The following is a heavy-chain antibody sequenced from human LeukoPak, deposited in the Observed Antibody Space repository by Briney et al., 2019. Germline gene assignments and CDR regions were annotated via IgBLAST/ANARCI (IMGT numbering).Heavy chain of an antibody. J-gene: IGHJ4*02. V-gene: IGHV3-49*04. CDR1: GLTFGDYV. CDR3: QSSPSYDSSGYYDSDY. Sequence: GRSLRLSCTASGLTFGDYVMNWVRQAPGKGLAWVGFIGSKAYGGTTQYAASVKGRFTISRDDSKSTAYLQMNSLKTEDTAVYYCQSSPSYDSSGYYDSDYWGQGTLVTVSS. D-gene: IGHD3-22*01. CDR2: IGSKAYGGTT.